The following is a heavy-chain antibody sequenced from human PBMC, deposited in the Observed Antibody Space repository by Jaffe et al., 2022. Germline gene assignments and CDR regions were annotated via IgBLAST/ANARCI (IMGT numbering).Heavy chain of an antibody. D-gene: IGHD2-2*01. V-gene: IGHV4-59*02. CDR1: GASVRNYY. J-gene: IGHJ3*02. CDR2: VYSGGST. Sequence: QVQLQESGPGLVKPSETLSLSCTVSGASVRNYYWSWIRQPPGKALEWLGYVYSGGSTDYNPSLRGRITISVDNSKNQFSLRLNSVTAADTAVYYCARAGCSSLTCGAFDIWGQGTMVSVSS. CDR3: ARAGCSSLTCGAFDI.